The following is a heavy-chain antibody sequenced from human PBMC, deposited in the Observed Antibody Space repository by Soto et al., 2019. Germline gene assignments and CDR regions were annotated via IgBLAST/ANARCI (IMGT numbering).Heavy chain of an antibody. Sequence: GGSLRLSXSASGFPFSTYTMYWVRQAPGKGLEWVSSITTGSSRNIFYADSVKGRFTISRDNANNILYLEMDNLRVEDTAVYYCARDDAIFGAIPRMDIWGQGTTVTVSS. J-gene: IGHJ6*02. V-gene: IGHV3-21*06. CDR3: ARDDAIFGAIPRMDI. CDR2: ITTGSSRNI. CDR1: GFPFSTYT. D-gene: IGHD3-3*01.